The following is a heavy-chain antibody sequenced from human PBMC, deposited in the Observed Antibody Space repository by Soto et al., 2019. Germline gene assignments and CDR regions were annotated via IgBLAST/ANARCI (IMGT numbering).Heavy chain of an antibody. V-gene: IGHV3-74*01. Sequence: GGSLRLSCAASGFTFSSYWMHWVRQAPGKGLVWVSRINSDGSSTSYTDSVKGRFTISRDNAKNTLYLQMNSLRAEDTAVYYCARDRSPYYDFWSGYYYYYYGMDVWGQGTTVTAP. CDR2: INSDGSST. CDR1: GFTFSSYW. CDR3: ARDRSPYYDFWSGYYYYYYGMDV. D-gene: IGHD3-3*01. J-gene: IGHJ6*02.